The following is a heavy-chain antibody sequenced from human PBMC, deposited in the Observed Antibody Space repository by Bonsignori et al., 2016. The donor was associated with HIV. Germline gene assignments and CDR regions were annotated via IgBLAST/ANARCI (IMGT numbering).Heavy chain of an antibody. D-gene: IGHD2-8*02. CDR2: MYYSGNT. V-gene: IGHV4-39*07. J-gene: IGHJ3*02. CDR1: GDSISSSSHY. CDR3: ARVGLLLVRGEMSFHI. Sequence: QLQLQESGPGLVKPSETLSLTCNVSGDSISSSSHYWGWIRQPPGKGLEWIGNMYYSGNTYYNPSLKSRVTISVDTSKNQFSLHLSSVTAADTAVYYCARVGLLLVRGEMSFHIVGPRDNGHRLF.